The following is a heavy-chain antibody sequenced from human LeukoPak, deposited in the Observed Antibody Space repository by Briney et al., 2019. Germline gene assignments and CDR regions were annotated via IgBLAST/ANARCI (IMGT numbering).Heavy chain of an antibody. Sequence: GGSLRLSCAASGFTFSSYSMNWVRQAPGKGLEWVSYISSSSSSIYYADSVKGRFTISRDNAKDSLYLQMNSLRAEDTAVYFCVRFSSSSWYDYWGQGTLVTVSS. J-gene: IGHJ4*02. D-gene: IGHD6-13*01. CDR2: ISSSSSSI. V-gene: IGHV3-48*01. CDR1: GFTFSSYS. CDR3: VRFSSSSWYDY.